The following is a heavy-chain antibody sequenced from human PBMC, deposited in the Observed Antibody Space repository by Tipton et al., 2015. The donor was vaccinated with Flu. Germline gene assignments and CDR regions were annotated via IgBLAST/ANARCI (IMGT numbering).Heavy chain of an antibody. Sequence: QLVQSGAEVKKPGASVKVSCKASGYTFTSNDINWVRQATGQGLEWMGWMNPNSGNTGYAQKFQGRVTMTRNTSISTAYMELSSLRSEDTAVYYCARGESLAGLYYFDYWGQGTHVPVSS. CDR3: ARGESLAGLYYFDY. D-gene: IGHD1-1*01. J-gene: IGHJ4*02. CDR2: MNPNSGNT. CDR1: GYTFTSND. V-gene: IGHV1-8*01.